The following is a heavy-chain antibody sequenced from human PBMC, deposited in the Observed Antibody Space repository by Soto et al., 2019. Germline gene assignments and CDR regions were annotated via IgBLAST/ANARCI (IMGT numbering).Heavy chain of an antibody. D-gene: IGHD3-22*01. Sequence: PGGSLRLSCAASGFTFSSYAMHWVRQAPGKGLEWVAVISYDGSNKYYADSVKGRFTISRDNSKNTLYLQMNSLRAEDTAVYYRARPQYYYDSSGYFFDYWGQGTLVTVSS. J-gene: IGHJ4*02. CDR1: GFTFSSYA. CDR2: ISYDGSNK. V-gene: IGHV3-30-3*01. CDR3: ARPQYYYDSSGYFFDY.